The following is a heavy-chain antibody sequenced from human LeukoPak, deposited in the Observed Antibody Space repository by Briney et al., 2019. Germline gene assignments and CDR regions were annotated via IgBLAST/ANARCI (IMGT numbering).Heavy chain of an antibody. CDR3: ARDYKYDFWSGYYMQSYYYYYYGMDV. D-gene: IGHD3-3*01. CDR1: GGSISSGGYS. Sequence: SETLSLTCAVSGGSISSGGYSWSWIRQPPGKGLEWIGYIYHSGSTYYNPSLKSRVTISVDRSKNQFSLKLSSVTAADTAVYYCARDYKYDFWSGYYMQSYYYYYYGMDVWGQGTTVTVSS. V-gene: IGHV4-30-2*01. J-gene: IGHJ6*02. CDR2: IYHSGST.